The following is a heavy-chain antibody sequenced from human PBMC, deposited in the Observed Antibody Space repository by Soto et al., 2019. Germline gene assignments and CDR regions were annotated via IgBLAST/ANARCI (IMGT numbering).Heavy chain of an antibody. Sequence: EVQLLESGGGSVQPGGSLRLSCAASGFTISNYAVTWVRQAPGKGLEWVSTISGSGGSTYYADSVKGRFTISRDNSKNTLYLQMNSLRAEDTAVYYCAKDQGSSWYEIDYWGQGTLVTVSS. CDR2: ISGSGGST. CDR1: GFTISNYA. V-gene: IGHV3-23*01. CDR3: AKDQGSSWYEIDY. J-gene: IGHJ4*02. D-gene: IGHD6-13*01.